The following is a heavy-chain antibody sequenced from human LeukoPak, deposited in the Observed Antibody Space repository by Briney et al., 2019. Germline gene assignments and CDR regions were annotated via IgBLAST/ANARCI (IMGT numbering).Heavy chain of an antibody. V-gene: IGHV3-74*01. CDR3: ARGEGWHCSGSDCFTHWFDP. D-gene: IGHD2-15*01. CDR2: IDNGGSDT. J-gene: IGHJ5*02. CDR1: GFTFTNYW. Sequence: GGSLRLSCAASGFTFTNYWMHWVRQVPGKGLVWVPRIDNGGSDTSHADSVKGRFTISRDNAKNTLYLQMNSLRAEDTAVYYCARGEGWHCSGSDCFTHWFDPWGQGTLVTVSS.